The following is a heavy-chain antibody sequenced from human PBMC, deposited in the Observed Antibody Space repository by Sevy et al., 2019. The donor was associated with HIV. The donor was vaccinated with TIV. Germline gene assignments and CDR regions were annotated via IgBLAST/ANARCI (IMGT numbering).Heavy chain of an antibody. Sequence: ASVKVSCKVSGYTLTELSMHWVRQAPGKGLEWMGGFDPEDGETIYAQKFQGRVTMTEDTSTDTAYMELSSLRSEDMAVYYCATGGVAGTPYYYYGMDVWGQGTTVTVSS. V-gene: IGHV1-24*01. CDR3: ATGGVAGTPYYYYGMDV. D-gene: IGHD6-19*01. CDR1: GYTLTELS. CDR2: FDPEDGET. J-gene: IGHJ6*02.